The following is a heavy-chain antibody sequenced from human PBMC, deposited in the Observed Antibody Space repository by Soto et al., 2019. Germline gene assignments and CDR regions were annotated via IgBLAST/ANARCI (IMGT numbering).Heavy chain of an antibody. J-gene: IGHJ4*02. CDR2: ISGSGGST. CDR3: ARSDIVVVPAACIDY. Sequence: GGSLRLSCAASGFTFSSYAMSWVRQAPGKGLEWVSAISGSGGSTYYADSVKGRFTISRDNSKNTLYLQMNSLRAEDTAVYYCARSDIVVVPAACIDYWGQGTLVTVSS. CDR1: GFTFSSYA. V-gene: IGHV3-23*01. D-gene: IGHD2-2*01.